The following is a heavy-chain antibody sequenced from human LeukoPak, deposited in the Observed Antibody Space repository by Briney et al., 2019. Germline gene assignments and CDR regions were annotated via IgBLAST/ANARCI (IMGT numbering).Heavy chain of an antibody. D-gene: IGHD2-15*01. CDR1: GGSISSSSYY. Sequence: PSETLSLTCTVSGGSISSSSYYWGWIRQPPGKGLEWIGSIYYSGSTYYNPSLKSRVTISVDTSKNQFSLKLSSVTAADTAVYYCARDYVGRFDPWGQGTLVTVSS. CDR3: ARDYVGRFDP. CDR2: IYYSGST. J-gene: IGHJ5*02. V-gene: IGHV4-39*07.